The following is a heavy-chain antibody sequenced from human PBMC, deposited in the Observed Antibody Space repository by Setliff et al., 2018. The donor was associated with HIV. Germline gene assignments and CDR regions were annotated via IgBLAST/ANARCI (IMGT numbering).Heavy chain of an antibody. V-gene: IGHV3-73*01. J-gene: IGHJ4*02. Sequence: PGESLKISCAASGFTFSGSPIRWVRQASGKGLEWLGRIKTRADNYATAYAASVKGRFTISRDESKNTAYLQMSSLKTEDTAVYYCARPQYFYDIGGSDYWGQGTLVTVSS. CDR3: ARPQYFYDIGGSDY. CDR2: IKTRADNYAT. CDR1: GFTFSGSP. D-gene: IGHD3-22*01.